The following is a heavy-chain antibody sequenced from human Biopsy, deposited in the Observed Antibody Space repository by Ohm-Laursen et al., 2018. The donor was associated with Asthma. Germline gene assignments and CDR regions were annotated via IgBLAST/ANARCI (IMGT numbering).Heavy chain of an antibody. D-gene: IGHD4-17*01. V-gene: IGHV4-34*01. CDR2: IYHRGYS. CDR1: GGSFSGHY. Sequence: SDTLSLTCAVYGGSFSGHYWTWIRQHPGKGLEWIGQIYHRGYSNYNPSLKSRVTISIDKSKNQFSLTLTSVTAADTAVYYCAGVDYGDTEIDYWGQGTLVTVSS. J-gene: IGHJ4*02. CDR3: AGVDYGDTEIDY.